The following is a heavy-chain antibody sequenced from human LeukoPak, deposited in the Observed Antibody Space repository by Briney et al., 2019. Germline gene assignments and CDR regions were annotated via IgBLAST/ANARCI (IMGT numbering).Heavy chain of an antibody. CDR2: IYYSGST. CDR3: ARDRHYYDSSGYFRTCWFNP. V-gene: IGHV4-31*03. Sequence: SETLSLTCTVSGGSISSGGYYWSWIRQHPGKGLEWIGYIYYSGSTYYNPSLKSRVTISVDTSKNQFSLKLSSVTAADTAVYYCARDRHYYDSSGYFRTCWFNPWGQGTLVTVSS. J-gene: IGHJ5*02. CDR1: GGSISSGGYY. D-gene: IGHD3-22*01.